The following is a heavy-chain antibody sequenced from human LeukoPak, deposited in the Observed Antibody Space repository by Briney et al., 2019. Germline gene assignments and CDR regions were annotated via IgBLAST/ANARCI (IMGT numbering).Heavy chain of an antibody. CDR2: IGTAGDT. Sequence: QSGGSLRLSCAASGFTFSSYDMHWVRQATGKGLEWVSAIGTAGDTYYPGSVKGRFTISRENAKNSLYLQMNSLRAGDTVVYYCARDGGGWFDPWGQGTLVTVSS. CDR1: GFTFSSYD. D-gene: IGHD3-16*01. CDR3: ARDGGGWFDP. J-gene: IGHJ5*02. V-gene: IGHV3-13*01.